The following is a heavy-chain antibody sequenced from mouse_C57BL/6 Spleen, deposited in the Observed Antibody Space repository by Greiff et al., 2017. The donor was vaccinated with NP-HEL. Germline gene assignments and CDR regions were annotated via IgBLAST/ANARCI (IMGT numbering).Heavy chain of an antibody. CDR3: ARWGSGLMDY. CDR2: IDPSDSYT. D-gene: IGHD3-2*02. Sequence: VQLQQPGAELVMPGASVKLSCKASGYTFTSYWMHWVKQRPGQGLEWIGEIDPSDSYTNYNQKFKGKSTLTVDKSSSTAYMQLSSLTSEDSAVYYCARWGSGLMDYWGQGTSVTVSS. CDR1: GYTFTSYW. J-gene: IGHJ4*01. V-gene: IGHV1-69*01.